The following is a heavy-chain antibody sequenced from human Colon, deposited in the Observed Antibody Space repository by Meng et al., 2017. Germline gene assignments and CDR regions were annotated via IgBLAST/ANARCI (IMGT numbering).Heavy chain of an antibody. J-gene: IGHJ4*02. CDR2: IHSSGNT. D-gene: IGHD2-2*01. CDR3: ARNPVIPDARTFDF. Sequence: QVQLQESGPGVVKPSRTLSLTCTISGGSINSADYYWNLIRQSPGKGLEWLGYIHSSGNTYYTPSLKSRLTMSLDTSKNQFSLRLTSVTAADTAVYYCARNPVIPDARTFDFWGQGALVTVSS. V-gene: IGHV4-30-4*01. CDR1: GGSINSADYY.